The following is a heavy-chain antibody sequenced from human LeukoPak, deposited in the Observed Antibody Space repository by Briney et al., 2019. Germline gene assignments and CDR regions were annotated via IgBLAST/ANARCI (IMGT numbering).Heavy chain of an antibody. J-gene: IGHJ6*03. CDR1: GYTFTSYY. Sequence: GASVKVSCKASGYTFTSYYMHWVRQATGQGLEWMGWMNPNSGNTGYAQKFQGRVTITRNTSISTAYMELSSLRSEDTTVYYCARGPSGRYYYYMDVWGKGTTVTVSS. CDR3: ARGPSGRYYYYMDV. V-gene: IGHV1-8*03. CDR2: MNPNSGNT. D-gene: IGHD6-25*01.